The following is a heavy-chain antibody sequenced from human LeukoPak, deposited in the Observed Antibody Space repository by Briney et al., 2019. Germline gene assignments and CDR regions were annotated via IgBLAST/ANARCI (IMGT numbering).Heavy chain of an antibody. J-gene: IGHJ1*01. Sequence: GRSLRLSCAASGFAFSSYGMHWVRQAPGKGLERVALISYDGNIKYYADSVKGRFTISRDNSNNMLYLQVNSLRVEDTAVYHCASEFRMGHSGWSGYFQLWGQGTLATVSS. CDR1: GFAFSSYG. V-gene: IGHV3-30*03. CDR3: ASEFRMGHSGWSGYFQL. CDR2: ISYDGNIK. D-gene: IGHD6-19*01.